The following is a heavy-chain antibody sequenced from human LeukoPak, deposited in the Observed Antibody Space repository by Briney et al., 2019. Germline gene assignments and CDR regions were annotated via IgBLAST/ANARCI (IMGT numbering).Heavy chain of an antibody. J-gene: IGHJ4*02. CDR2: ISGSGGST. CDR3: AKGGYSYGAGGYYFDY. Sequence: PGGSLRLSCAASGFTFSSYWMSWVRQAPGKGLEWVSAISGSGGSTYYADSVKGRFTISRDNSKNTLYLQMNSLRAEDTAVYYCAKGGYSYGAGGYYFDYWGQGTLVTVSS. V-gene: IGHV3-23*01. CDR1: GFTFSSYW. D-gene: IGHD5-18*01.